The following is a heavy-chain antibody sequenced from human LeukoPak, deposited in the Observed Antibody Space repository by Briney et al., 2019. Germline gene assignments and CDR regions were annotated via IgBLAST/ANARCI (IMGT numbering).Heavy chain of an antibody. J-gene: IGHJ6*02. CDR1: GYTFTSYG. CDR3: ARDRDYCSSTSCYWNYYYGMDV. Sequence: GASVKVSCKASGYTFTSYGISWVRQAPGQGLEWMGWISAYNGNTNYAQKLQGRVTMTTDTSTSTAYMELRSLRSEDTAVYYCARDRDYCSSTSCYWNYYYGMDVWGQGTTVTVSS. V-gene: IGHV1-18*01. CDR2: ISAYNGNT. D-gene: IGHD2-2*01.